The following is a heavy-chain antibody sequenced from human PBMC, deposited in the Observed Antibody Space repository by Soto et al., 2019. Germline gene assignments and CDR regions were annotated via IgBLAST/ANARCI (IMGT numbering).Heavy chain of an antibody. V-gene: IGHV1-18*01. CDR2: ISAYNGNT. Sequence: GASVKVSCKASGYTFTSYGISWVRQAPGQGLEWMGWISAYNGNTNYAQKLQGRVTMTTDTSTSTAYMELRSLRSDDTAVYYCARHDPPIFYDSSGRLDWFDPWGQGTLVTVSS. CDR3: ARHDPPIFYDSSGRLDWFDP. CDR1: GYTFTSYG. D-gene: IGHD3-22*01. J-gene: IGHJ5*02.